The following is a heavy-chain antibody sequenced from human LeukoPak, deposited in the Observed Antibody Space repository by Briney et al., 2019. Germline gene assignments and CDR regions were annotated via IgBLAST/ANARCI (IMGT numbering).Heavy chain of an antibody. V-gene: IGHV4-59*01. D-gene: IGHD4-17*01. CDR3: ARGIESYGDYGY. Sequence: PSETLSLTCTVSGGSISGSYWSWIRQPPGKGLEWIAYMYNSGSTNYNPSLKSRVTISIDTCKNQFSLKLSSLTAADTAIYYCARGIESYGDYGYWGQGIPVTVSS. CDR2: MYNSGST. J-gene: IGHJ4*02. CDR1: GGSISGSY.